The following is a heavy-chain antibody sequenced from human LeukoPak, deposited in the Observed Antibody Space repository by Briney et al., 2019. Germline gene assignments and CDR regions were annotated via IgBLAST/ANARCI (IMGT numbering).Heavy chain of an antibody. CDR3: ARDIPFDY. CDR2: IYHSGST. V-gene: IGHV4-30-2*01. Sequence: TSQTLSLTCAVSGCSISSGGYSWSWIRQPPGKGLEWIGYIYHSGSTYYNPSLKSRVTISVDRSKNQFSLKLSSVTAADTAVYYCARDIPFDYWGQGTLVTVSS. CDR1: GCSISSGGYS. J-gene: IGHJ4*02.